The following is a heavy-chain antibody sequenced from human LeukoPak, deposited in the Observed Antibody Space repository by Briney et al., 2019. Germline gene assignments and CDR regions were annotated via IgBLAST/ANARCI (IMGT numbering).Heavy chain of an antibody. CDR3: ARGGPGYSSGWLWFDP. J-gene: IGHJ5*02. CDR2: ISSSSSYI. D-gene: IGHD6-19*01. V-gene: IGHV3-21*01. CDR1: GFTFSSCS. Sequence: GGSLRLSCAASGFTFSSCSMNWVRQAPGKGLEWVSSISSSSSYIYYADSVKGRFTISRDNAKNSLYLQMNSLRAEDTAVYYCARGGPGYSSGWLWFDPWGQGTLVTVSS.